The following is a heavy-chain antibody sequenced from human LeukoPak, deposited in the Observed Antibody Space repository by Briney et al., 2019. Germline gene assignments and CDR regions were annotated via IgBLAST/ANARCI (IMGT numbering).Heavy chain of an antibody. V-gene: IGHV1-18*01. CDR1: GHAFFNFG. Sequence: ASVKVSCKASGHAFFNFGVTWVRQAPGQGLEWMGWINSDNGNKNYAQKFQGRVTMNIDTSTNTAYMELRGLTSDDTAVYFCAKNRGNTWWSLVDHWGQGTLVTVSS. CDR2: INSDNGNK. D-gene: IGHD3-16*01. J-gene: IGHJ4*02. CDR3: AKNRGNTWWSLVDH.